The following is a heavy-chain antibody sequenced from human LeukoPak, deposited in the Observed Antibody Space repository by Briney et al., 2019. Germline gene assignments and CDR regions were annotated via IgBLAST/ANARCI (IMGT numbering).Heavy chain of an antibody. D-gene: IGHD2-2*02. CDR3: AKEAFRYCRSTSCYRGDY. CDR1: GFTFSSYA. Sequence: GGSLRLSCAASGFTFSSYAMSWVRQAPGKGLEWFSAISGSGGSTYYADSVKGRFTISRDNSKNTLYLQMSSLRAEDTAVYYCAKEAFRYCRSTSCYRGDYWGQGTLVTVSS. V-gene: IGHV3-23*01. J-gene: IGHJ4*02. CDR2: ISGSGGST.